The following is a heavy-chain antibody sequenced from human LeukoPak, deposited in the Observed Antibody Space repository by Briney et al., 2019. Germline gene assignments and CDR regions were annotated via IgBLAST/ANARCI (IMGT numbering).Heavy chain of an antibody. CDR3: AKDRRNDFDY. CDR1: GFTFDDYT. Sequence: GRSLRLSCAASGFTFDDYTMHWVRQAPGKGLEWVSGISWNSGSVGYADSVKGRFTISRDNAKNSLYLQMSSLRGEDTALYYCAKDRRNDFDYWGQGTLVTVSS. CDR2: ISWNSGSV. D-gene: IGHD1-14*01. V-gene: IGHV3-9*01. J-gene: IGHJ4*02.